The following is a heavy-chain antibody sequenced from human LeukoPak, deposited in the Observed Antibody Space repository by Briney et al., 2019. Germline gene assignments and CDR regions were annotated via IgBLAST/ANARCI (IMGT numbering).Heavy chain of an antibody. D-gene: IGHD6-13*01. V-gene: IGHV4-34*01. Sequence: PSETLSLTWAVYGGSVSGYYWSWVRQQGGKGREWIGEINHSGSTNYNPSLKSRVTISVDTSKNQFSLKLSSVTAADTAVYYCAREYSSSWYYFYFDYWGQGTLVTVSS. CDR3: AREYSSSWYYFYFDY. CDR2: INHSGST. J-gene: IGHJ4*02. CDR1: GGSVSGYY.